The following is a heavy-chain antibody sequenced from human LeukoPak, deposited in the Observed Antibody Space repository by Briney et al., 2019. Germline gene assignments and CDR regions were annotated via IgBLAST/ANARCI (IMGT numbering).Heavy chain of an antibody. V-gene: IGHV1-69*02. CDR1: GGTFSSYT. Sequence: ASVKVSCKASGGTFSSYTISWVRHAPGQGLEWMGRIIPILGIANYAQKFQGRGTITADKSTSTAYMELSSLRSEDTAVNYCARKQIYNWNDWSPRLDAGGQGSLVTVSS. CDR2: IIPILGIA. J-gene: IGHJ5*02. D-gene: IGHD1-20*01. CDR3: ARKQIYNWNDWSPRLDA.